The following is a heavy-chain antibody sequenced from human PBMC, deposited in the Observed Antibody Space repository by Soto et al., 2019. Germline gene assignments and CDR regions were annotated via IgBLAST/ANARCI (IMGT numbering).Heavy chain of an antibody. CDR1: GFTFSSYG. V-gene: IGHV3-33*01. CDR3: ARDFSSSSWYVGYYFDY. D-gene: IGHD6-13*01. CDR2: IWYDGSNK. J-gene: IGHJ4*02. Sequence: PGGSLRLSCAASGFTFSSYGMHWVRQAPGKGLEWVAVIWYDGSNKYYADSVKGRFTISRDNSKNTLYLQMNSLRAEDTAVYYCARDFSSSSWYVGYYFDYWGQGTLVTVSS.